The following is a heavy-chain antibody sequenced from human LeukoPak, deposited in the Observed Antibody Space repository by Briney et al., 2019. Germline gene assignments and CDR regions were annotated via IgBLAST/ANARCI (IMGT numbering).Heavy chain of an antibody. V-gene: IGHV3-74*01. J-gene: IGHJ4*02. CDR1: GFTFSSYW. CDR3: ARDGAAANFDY. D-gene: IGHD6-13*01. CDR2: INSDGSTT. Sequence: GGSLRLSCAASGFTFSSYWMHWVRQAPGKGLVWVSRINSDGSTTNHADSVKGRFTISRDNAKNTLYLQMNGLRAEDTAVYYCARDGAAANFDYWGQGTLVTVSS.